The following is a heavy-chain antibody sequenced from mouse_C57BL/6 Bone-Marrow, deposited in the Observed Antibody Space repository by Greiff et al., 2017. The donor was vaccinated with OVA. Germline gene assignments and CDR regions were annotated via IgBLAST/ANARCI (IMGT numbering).Heavy chain of an antibody. J-gene: IGHJ3*01. CDR3: AETGTVAWFAY. Sequence: EVKLVESGGDLVKPGGSLKLSCAASGFTFSSYGMSWVRQTPDKRLEWVATISSGGSYTYYPDSVKGRFTISRDNAKNTLYLQMSSLKSEDTAMYYCAETGTVAWFAYWGQGTLVTVSA. D-gene: IGHD4-1*01. V-gene: IGHV5-6*01. CDR2: ISSGGSYT. CDR1: GFTFSSYG.